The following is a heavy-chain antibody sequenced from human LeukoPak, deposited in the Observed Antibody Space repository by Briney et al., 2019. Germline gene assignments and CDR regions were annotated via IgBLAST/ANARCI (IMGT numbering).Heavy chain of an antibody. V-gene: IGHV3-7*01. J-gene: IGHJ6*03. CDR2: IKQDGSEK. CDR3: AREGEWLRFYYYYYYMDV. D-gene: IGHD5-12*01. Sequence: GGSLRLSCAASGFTFSSYWMSWVRQAPGKGLEWVANIKQDGSEKYYVDSVKGRFTISRDNAKTSLYLQMNSLRAEDTAVYYCAREGEWLRFYYYYYYMDVWGKGTTVTISS. CDR1: GFTFSSYW.